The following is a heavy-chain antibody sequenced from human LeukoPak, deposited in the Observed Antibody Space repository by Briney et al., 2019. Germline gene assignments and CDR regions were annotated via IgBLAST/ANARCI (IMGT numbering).Heavy chain of an antibody. V-gene: IGHV4-39*07. CDR1: GGSISTSSYY. CDR3: ARVLTYCGGDCYSDAFDI. Sequence: SETLSLTCTVSGGSISTSSYYWGWVRQPPGKGLEWIGNIFYSGSTYYSPSLKSRVTISVDTSKNQFSLKLSSVTAADTAVYYCARVLTYCGGDCYSDAFDIWGQGTMVTVSS. J-gene: IGHJ3*02. CDR2: IFYSGST. D-gene: IGHD2-21*02.